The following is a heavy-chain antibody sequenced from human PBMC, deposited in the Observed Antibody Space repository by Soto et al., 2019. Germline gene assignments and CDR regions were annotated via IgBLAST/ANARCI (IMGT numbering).Heavy chain of an antibody. V-gene: IGHV1-69*01. CDR1: GGTFFNYA. Sequence: QVQLVQSGAEVRKPGSSVKISCKTSGGTFFNYAINWVRQAPGRGLEWMGGIIPVFGTTSYAQKFQGRVTNTADESTSTAYMDLTSLTSEDTAVYFCARDREPDCDFWTGYPLWGQGTLVTVSS. CDR3: ARDREPDCDFWTGYPL. D-gene: IGHD3-3*01. J-gene: IGHJ4*02. CDR2: IIPVFGTT.